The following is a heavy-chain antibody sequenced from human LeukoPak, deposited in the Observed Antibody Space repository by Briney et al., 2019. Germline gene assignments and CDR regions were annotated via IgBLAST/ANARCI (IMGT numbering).Heavy chain of an antibody. CDR2: INWNGGST. D-gene: IGHD1-26*01. CDR1: GFTFDDYG. CDR3: AREGWEPRRGGPFDY. V-gene: IGHV3-20*04. J-gene: IGHJ4*02. Sequence: PGGSLRLSCAASGFTFDDYGMSWVRQAPGKGLEWVSGINWNGGSTGYADSVKGRSTISRDNAKNSLYLQMNSLRAEDTALYYCAREGWEPRRGGPFDYWGQGTLVTVSS.